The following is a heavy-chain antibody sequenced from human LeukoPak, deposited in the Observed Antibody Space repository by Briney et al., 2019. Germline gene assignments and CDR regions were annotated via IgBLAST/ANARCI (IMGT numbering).Heavy chain of an antibody. Sequence: PGGSLRLSCAASGFSVSSNYMTWVRQAPGKRLEWVSVIYSGGTTYYVDSVKGRFTISRDNSKSTLHLQMNNLRAVDTAVYYCARDDLLTTVDYWGQGTLVTVSS. V-gene: IGHV3-66*02. J-gene: IGHJ4*02. CDR1: GFSVSSNY. CDR2: IYSGGTT. D-gene: IGHD4-17*01. CDR3: ARDDLLTTVDY.